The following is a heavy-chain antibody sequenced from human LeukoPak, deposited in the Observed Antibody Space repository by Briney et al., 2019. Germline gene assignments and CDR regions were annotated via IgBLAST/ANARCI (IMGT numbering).Heavy chain of an antibody. CDR1: AHTLNIYW. CDR2: IFLDDSKI. Sequence: GESLKISCKESAHTLNIYWIAWVRQMPGRGLEWMGGIFLDDSKIQYNPSFQGPITISADKSVKTAYLQWDSLQTSDTALYYCATSTYSVAAHIDYWGQGTPVTVST. J-gene: IGHJ4*02. D-gene: IGHD2-21*01. V-gene: IGHV5-51*01. CDR3: ATSTYSVAAHIDY.